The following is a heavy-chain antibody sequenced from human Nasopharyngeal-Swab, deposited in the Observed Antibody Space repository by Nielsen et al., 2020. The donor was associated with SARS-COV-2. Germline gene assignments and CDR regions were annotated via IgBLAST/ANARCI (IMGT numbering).Heavy chain of an antibody. Sequence: SETLSLTCTVSGGSISSYYWSWIRQPPGKGLEWIGYIYYSGSTNYNPSLKSRVTISVDTSKNQFSLNLSSVTAADTAVYYCARRGLGYCSGGSCSNAFDIWGQGTMVTVSS. CDR1: GGSISSYY. J-gene: IGHJ3*02. V-gene: IGHV4-59*08. D-gene: IGHD2-15*01. CDR3: ARRGLGYCSGGSCSNAFDI. CDR2: IYYSGST.